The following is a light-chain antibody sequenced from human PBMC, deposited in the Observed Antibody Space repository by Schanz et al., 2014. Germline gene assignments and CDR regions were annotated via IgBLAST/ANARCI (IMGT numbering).Light chain of an antibody. Sequence: DIEMTQSPSSLSVSLRARVTITCQAGQDINKFLNWYQQRPGKAPKLLIYDVSNLETGVPSRFSGSGSGTHFTLTITNLQPEDIATYYCQQYESLPWLTFGGGTKVEI. J-gene: IGKJ4*01. V-gene: IGKV1-33*01. CDR3: QQYESLPWLT. CDR2: DVS. CDR1: QDINKF.